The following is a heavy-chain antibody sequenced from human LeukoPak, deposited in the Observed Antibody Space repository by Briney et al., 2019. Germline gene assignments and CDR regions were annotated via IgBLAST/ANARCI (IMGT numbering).Heavy chain of an antibody. D-gene: IGHD7-27*01. J-gene: IGHJ4*02. CDR1: GHTFSDSP. CDR2: TKNKANNYAT. CDR3: NTWAGDDF. V-gene: IGHV3-73*01. Sequence: GGSLRLSCAASGHTFSDSPITWVRQASGKGPEWIGRTKNKANNYATKYSESMKGRFVIFRADSQNTAYLQMNSLKTEDTAVYYCNTWAGDDFWGQGTLVTVSS.